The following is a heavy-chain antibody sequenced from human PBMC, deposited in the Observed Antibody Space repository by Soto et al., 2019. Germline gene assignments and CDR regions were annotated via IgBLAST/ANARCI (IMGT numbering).Heavy chain of an antibody. D-gene: IGHD3-22*01. CDR2: VSYDGTYK. Sequence: LRLSCETSGLTFISYALHWVRQAPGKGLKWVAVVSYDGTYKYYADSVKGRFTISRDNSRNTLYLQMNSLTVEDTAVYYCAREGHYSNSSGDYYGNWFDPWGQGTRVTVSS. J-gene: IGHJ5*02. CDR3: AREGHYSNSSGDYYGNWFDP. V-gene: IGHV3-30*04. CDR1: GLTFISYA.